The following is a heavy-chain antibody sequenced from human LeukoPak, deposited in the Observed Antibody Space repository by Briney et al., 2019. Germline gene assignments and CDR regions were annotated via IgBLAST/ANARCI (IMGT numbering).Heavy chain of an antibody. CDR2: ISSSSSYI. V-gene: IGHV3-21*01. CDR3: ARDHGYSYGFDY. J-gene: IGHJ4*02. D-gene: IGHD5-18*01. Sequence: GGSLRLSCAASGFTFSSYSMNWVRQAPGKGLEWVSSISSSSSYIYYADSVKGRFPISRDNAKNSLYLQMNSLRAEDTAVYYCARDHGYSYGFDYWGQGTLVTVSS. CDR1: GFTFSSYS.